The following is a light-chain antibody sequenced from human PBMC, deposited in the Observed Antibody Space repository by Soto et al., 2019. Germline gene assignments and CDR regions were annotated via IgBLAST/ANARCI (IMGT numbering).Light chain of an antibody. Sequence: QSVLTQPASVSGSPGQSVTISCTGASSDVGGYDYVSWYQQHPGKAPKLILYEVNNRPSGVSNHFSGSKSGNTASLIISGLQADDEAYYYCSSYSTTSTLVFGSGTKVTVL. CDR1: SSDVGGYDY. CDR3: SSYSTTSTLV. CDR2: EVN. J-gene: IGLJ1*01. V-gene: IGLV2-14*01.